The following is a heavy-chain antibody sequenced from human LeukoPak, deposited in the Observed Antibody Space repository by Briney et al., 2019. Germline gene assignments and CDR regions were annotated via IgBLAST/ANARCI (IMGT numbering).Heavy chain of an antibody. CDR1: GYTFTGYY. CDR3: AKGLFSGRSGWYVFDY. D-gene: IGHD6-19*01. J-gene: IGHJ4*02. V-gene: IGHV1-2*06. Sequence: ASVKVSCKASGYTFTGYYMHWVRQAPGQGLEWMGRINPNSGGTNYAQKFQGRVTMTRDTSISTAYMELSRLRSDDTAVYYCAKGLFSGRSGWYVFDYWGQGTLVTVSS. CDR2: INPNSGGT.